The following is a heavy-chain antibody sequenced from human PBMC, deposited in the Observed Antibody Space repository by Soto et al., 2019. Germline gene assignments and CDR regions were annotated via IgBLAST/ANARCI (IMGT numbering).Heavy chain of an antibody. CDR2: TYWDDDK. D-gene: IGHD4-17*01. J-gene: IGHJ4*02. CDR3: AHRQRTVYFDY. Sequence: QITLKESGPTLVKPTQTLTLTCTFSGFSLSTSGVGVGWIRQPPGKALEWLALTYWDDDKRYSPSLKSRLTITKATSKNQVVLTMTNMDPVDTATYYCAHRQRTVYFDYWGQGTLVTVSS. V-gene: IGHV2-5*02. CDR1: GFSLSTSGVG.